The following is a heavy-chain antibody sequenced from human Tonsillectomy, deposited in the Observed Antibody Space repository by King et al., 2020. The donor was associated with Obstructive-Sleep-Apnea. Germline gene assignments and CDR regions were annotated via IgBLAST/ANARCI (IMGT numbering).Heavy chain of an antibody. D-gene: IGHD3-10*01. CDR2: VHYTGYT. V-gene: IGHV4-30-4*07. CDR1: GASIRGGGYS. J-gene: IGHJ4*02. Sequence: QLQESGPGLVKPSQTLSLTCGVSGASIRGGGYSWTWIRQPPGKRLEWIGNVHYTGYTYYHPSLKSRLTISLDTSKNQFSLKLRSVTAADTAVYYCARDPGHYCDYWGQGSLVTVSS. CDR3: ARDPGHYCDY.